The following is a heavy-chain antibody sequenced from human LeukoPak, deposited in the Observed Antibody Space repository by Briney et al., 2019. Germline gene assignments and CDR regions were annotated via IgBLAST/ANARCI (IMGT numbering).Heavy chain of an antibody. V-gene: IGHV5-51*01. J-gene: IGHJ4*02. Sequence: GESLKISCKGSGYSFTSYWIGWVRQMPGKGLEWMGIIYPGDSDTRYSPSFQGQVTISADKSISTAYLQWSSLKASDTAMYYCARTRYCSGDSCYKNYFDYWGQGTLVTVSS. CDR1: GYSFTSYW. D-gene: IGHD2-15*01. CDR3: ARTRYCSGDSCYKNYFDY. CDR2: IYPGDSDT.